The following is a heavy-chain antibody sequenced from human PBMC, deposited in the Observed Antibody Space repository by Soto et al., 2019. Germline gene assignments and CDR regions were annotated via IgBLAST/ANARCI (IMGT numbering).Heavy chain of an antibody. CDR3: ARVRDRVDY. CDR1: GGSISSSSYY. CDR2: IYYSGST. Sequence: ETLSLTCTVSGGSISSSSYYWGWIRQPPGKGLEWIGSIYYSGSTYYNPSLKSRVTISVDTSKNQFSLKLSSVTAADTAVYYCARVRDRVDYWGQGTLVTVSS. J-gene: IGHJ4*02. D-gene: IGHD1-1*01. V-gene: IGHV4-39*01.